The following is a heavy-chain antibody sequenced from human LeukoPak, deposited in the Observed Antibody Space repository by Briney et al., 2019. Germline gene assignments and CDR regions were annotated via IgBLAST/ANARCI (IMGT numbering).Heavy chain of an antibody. V-gene: IGHV4-39*01. J-gene: IGHJ4*02. CDR3: ASLYSSSWSPAWGY. CDR1: GGSISSSSYY. D-gene: IGHD6-13*01. CDR2: IYYSGST. Sequence: SSETLSLTCTVSGGSISSSSYYWGWIRQPPGKGLEWIGSIYYSGSTYYNPSLKSRVTISVDTSKNQFSLKLSSVTAADTAVYYCASLYSSSWSPAWGYWGQGTLVTVSS.